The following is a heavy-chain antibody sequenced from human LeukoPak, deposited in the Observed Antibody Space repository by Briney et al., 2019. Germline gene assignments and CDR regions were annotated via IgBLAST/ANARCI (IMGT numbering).Heavy chain of an antibody. CDR3: ARGHWGLDP. CDR2: ISGSGGST. J-gene: IGHJ5*02. CDR1: GFTFSGYA. V-gene: IGHV3-23*01. Sequence: GGSLRLSCAASGFTFSGYAMSWVRQAPEKGLEWVSTISGSGGSTYYADSVKGRFTISRDSSENTQYLQMNSLRADDTAVYYCARGHWGLDPWGQGTLVIVSS. D-gene: IGHD7-27*01.